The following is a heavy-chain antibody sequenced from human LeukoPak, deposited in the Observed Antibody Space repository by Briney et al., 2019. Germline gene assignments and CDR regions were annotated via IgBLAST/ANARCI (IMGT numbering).Heavy chain of an antibody. CDR2: INHSGST. D-gene: IGHD3-3*01. CDR1: GGSFSGYY. Sequence: PSETLSLTCAVYGGSFSGYYWSWIRQPPGKGLEWIGEINHSGSTNYNPSLKSRVTISVDTSKNQFSLKLSSVTAADTAVYYCARGDYDFWSGYFTPHYYYMDVWGKGTTVTVSS. CDR3: ARGDYDFWSGYFTPHYYYMDV. V-gene: IGHV4-34*01. J-gene: IGHJ6*03.